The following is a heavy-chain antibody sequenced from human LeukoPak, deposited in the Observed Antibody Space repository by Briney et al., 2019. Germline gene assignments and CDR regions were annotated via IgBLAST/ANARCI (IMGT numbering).Heavy chain of an antibody. Sequence: PGGSLRLSCAASGFTFSNAWMSWVRQPPGKGLEWIGSIYYSGSTYYNPSLKGRVTISVDTSKNQFSLKLSSVTAADTAVYYCARGTNERGYSYGYFDYWGQGTLVTVSS. D-gene: IGHD5-18*01. CDR3: ARGTNERGYSYGYFDY. CDR1: GFTFSNAW. J-gene: IGHJ4*02. V-gene: IGHV4-4*02. CDR2: IYYSGST.